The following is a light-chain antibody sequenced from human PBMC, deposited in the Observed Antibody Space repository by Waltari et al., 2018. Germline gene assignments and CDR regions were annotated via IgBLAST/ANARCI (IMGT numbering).Light chain of an antibody. CDR1: QGISSA. J-gene: IGKJ1*01. Sequence: AIQLTQSPSSLSASVGDRVTITCRASQGISSALAWYQQKAGKAPKLLIYDASILESGVPSTFSGSGSGTDFTLTISSLQPEDFATYYCQQYSGYPRTFGQGTRVEI. CDR2: DAS. CDR3: QQYSGYPRT. V-gene: IGKV1-13*02.